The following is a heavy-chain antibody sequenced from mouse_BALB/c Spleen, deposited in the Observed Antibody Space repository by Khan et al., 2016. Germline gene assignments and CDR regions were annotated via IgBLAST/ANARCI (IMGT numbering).Heavy chain of an antibody. CDR1: GYSITSVYA. Sequence: EVQLQESGPGLVKPSQSLSLTCTVTGYSITSVYAWNWIRQFPGNTLEWMGYIAYSGAPSYNPSLRGRISITRDTSKHQFFLQLNSVTTEDTATYYCVGRDANYVLDFWGQGTSVTVSS. CDR2: IAYSGAP. V-gene: IGHV3-2*02. J-gene: IGHJ4*01. CDR3: VGRDANYVLDF.